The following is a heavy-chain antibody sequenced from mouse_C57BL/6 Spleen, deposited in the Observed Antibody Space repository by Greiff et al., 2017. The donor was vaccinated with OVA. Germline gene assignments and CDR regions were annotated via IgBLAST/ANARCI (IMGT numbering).Heavy chain of an antibody. CDR1: GFTFSDAW. CDR2: IRTKANNHAT. J-gene: IGHJ4*01. D-gene: IGHD1-1*01. Sequence: DVKLVESGGGLVQPGGSMKLSCAASGFTFSDAWMDWVRQSPEQGLEWVAEIRTKANNHATYSAVSVKGRFTNSRDETKSSGYQKMNSLRAEDTGIYYCTPTIYYYGSSYDYCAMDYWGQGTSVTVSS. CDR3: TPTIYYYGSSYDYCAMDY. V-gene: IGHV6-6*01.